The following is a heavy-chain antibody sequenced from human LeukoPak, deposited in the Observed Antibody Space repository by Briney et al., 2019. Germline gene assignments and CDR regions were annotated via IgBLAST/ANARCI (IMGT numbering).Heavy chain of an antibody. CDR2: IKGKTAAGAP. CDR1: GFTFTSAW. CDR3: ITGDYDFWSGFYSPNHYFDY. D-gene: IGHD3-3*01. V-gene: IGHV3-15*01. Sequence: GGSLRLSCAASGFTFTSAWMSWVRQAPGKGLEWVGRIKGKTAAGAPDYVASVKGRFTISRDDSKNTLFLQMDSLRTEDTAVYYCITGDYDFWSGFYSPNHYFDYWGQGTLVTVSS. J-gene: IGHJ4*02.